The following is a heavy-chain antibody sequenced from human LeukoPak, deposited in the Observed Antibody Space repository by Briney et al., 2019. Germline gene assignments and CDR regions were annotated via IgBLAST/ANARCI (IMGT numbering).Heavy chain of an antibody. CDR2: IYYGGST. J-gene: IGHJ6*04. CDR3: AREVVVAADYYYYGMDV. Sequence: PSETLSLTCTVSGGSISSGDYYWSWIRQPPGKGLEWIGYIYYGGSTYYNPSLKSRVTISVDTSKNQFSLKLSSVTAADTAVYYCAREVVVAADYYYYGMDVWGKGTTVTVSS. V-gene: IGHV4-30-4*01. D-gene: IGHD2-15*01. CDR1: GGSISSGDYY.